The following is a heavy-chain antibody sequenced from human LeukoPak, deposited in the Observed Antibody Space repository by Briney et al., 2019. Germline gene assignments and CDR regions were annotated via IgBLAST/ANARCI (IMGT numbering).Heavy chain of an antibody. V-gene: IGHV3-23*01. Sequence: GGTLRLSCAASGFTFSIHGMNWVRQAPGKGLEWLSGVSPPGGGTYYADSVKGQFTISRDDSKNTLSLQMNSLRVEDTAAYYCARDLAWGAFDYWGQGTLVTVSS. D-gene: IGHD7-27*01. CDR2: VSPPGGGT. J-gene: IGHJ4*02. CDR1: GFTFSIHG. CDR3: ARDLAWGAFDY.